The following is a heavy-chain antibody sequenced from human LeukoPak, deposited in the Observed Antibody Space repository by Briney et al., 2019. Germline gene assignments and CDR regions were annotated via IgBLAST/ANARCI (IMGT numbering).Heavy chain of an antibody. CDR3: ARDVNSRGPFDY. V-gene: IGHV1-8*01. CDR1: GYTFTSYD. Sequence: ASVKVSCKASGYTFTSYDINWVRQATGQGLEWMGWMNPNSGNTGYAQKFQGRVTITTDESTSTAYMELSSLRSEDTAVYYCARDVNSRGPFDYWGQGTLVTVSS. J-gene: IGHJ4*02. D-gene: IGHD2/OR15-2a*01. CDR2: MNPNSGNT.